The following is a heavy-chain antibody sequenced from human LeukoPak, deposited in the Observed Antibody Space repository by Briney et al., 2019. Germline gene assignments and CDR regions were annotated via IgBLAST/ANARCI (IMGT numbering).Heavy chain of an antibody. CDR3: HLVGSYGFDY. V-gene: IGHV1-69*13. J-gene: IGHJ4*02. CDR1: GGTFSSYA. Sequence: SVKVSCKASGGTFSSYAISWVRQAPGQGLEWMGGIIPIFGTANYAQKFQGRVTITADESTSTAYMELSSLRSEDTAVYYCHLVGSYGFDYWGQGTLVTVSS. CDR2: IIPIFGTA. D-gene: IGHD5-18*01.